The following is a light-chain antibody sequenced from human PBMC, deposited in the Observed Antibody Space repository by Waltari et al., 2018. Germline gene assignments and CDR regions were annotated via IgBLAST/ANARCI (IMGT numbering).Light chain of an antibody. CDR2: EVN. J-gene: IGLJ2*01. CDR1: SRDVRSNHL. CDR3: CSYAGSNTVL. V-gene: IGLV2-23*02. Sequence: QFALNQYAPVSRSPEQSSHISCTGTSRDVRSNHLVTWYQQHPGKAPKLMISEVNERPSGVSIRFSGSKSGNTASLTISGLQAEDEADYYCCSYAGSNTVLFGGGTKLTVL.